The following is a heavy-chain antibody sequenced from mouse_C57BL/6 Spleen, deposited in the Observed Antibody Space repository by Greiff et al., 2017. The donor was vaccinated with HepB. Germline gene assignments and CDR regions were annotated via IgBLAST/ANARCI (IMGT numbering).Heavy chain of an antibody. V-gene: IGHV1-50*01. CDR1: GYTFTSYW. J-gene: IGHJ3*01. CDR2: IDPSDSYT. D-gene: IGHD2-4*01. Sequence: QVQLQQPGAELVKPGASVKLSCKASGYTFTSYWMQWVKQRPGQGLEWIGEIDPSDSYTNYNQKFKGKATLTVDTSSSTAYMQLSSLTSEDSAVYYCARGDYDGAGFAYWGQGTLVTVSA. CDR3: ARGDYDGAGFAY.